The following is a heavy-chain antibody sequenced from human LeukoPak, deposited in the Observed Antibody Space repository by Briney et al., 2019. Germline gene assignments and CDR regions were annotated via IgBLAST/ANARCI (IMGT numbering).Heavy chain of an antibody. CDR2: ISSSSSYI. J-gene: IGHJ2*01. CDR1: GFTFSNYG. V-gene: IGHV3-21*01. CDR3: ARDAFDL. Sequence: GGSLRLSCAASGFTFSNYGMNWVRQPPGKGLEWVSSISSSSSYIYYANSVKGRFTISRDNAKNSLYLQMNSLRVVDTAVYYCARDAFDLWGRGTLVTVSS.